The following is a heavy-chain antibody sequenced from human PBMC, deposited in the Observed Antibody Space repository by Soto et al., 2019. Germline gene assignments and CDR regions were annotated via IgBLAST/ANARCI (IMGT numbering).Heavy chain of an antibody. V-gene: IGHV3-21*01. CDR3: ARDPPHYYYYGMDV. CDR1: GFTFSSYS. Sequence: GGSLRLSCAASGFTFSSYSMNWVRQAPGKGLEWVSSISSSSSYIYYADSVKGRFTISRDNAKNSLYLQMNSLRAEDTAVYYCARDPPHYYYYGMDVWGQGTTVTVFS. J-gene: IGHJ6*02. CDR2: ISSSSSYI.